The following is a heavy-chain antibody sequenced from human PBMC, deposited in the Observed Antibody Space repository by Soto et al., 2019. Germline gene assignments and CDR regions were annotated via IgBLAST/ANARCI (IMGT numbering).Heavy chain of an antibody. J-gene: IGHJ4*02. V-gene: IGHV3-15*01. CDR2: IKSKTDGGTT. D-gene: IGHD3-22*01. Sequence: EVQLVESGGGLVKPGGALGLSCAASGFTFSNAWMSWVRQAPGKGLEWVGRIKSKTDGGTTDYAAPVKGRFTISRDHSKNTLYLQMNSLKTEDTAVYYCTTDDSWLLDYWGQGTLVTVSS. CDR3: TTDDSWLLDY. CDR1: GFTFSNAW.